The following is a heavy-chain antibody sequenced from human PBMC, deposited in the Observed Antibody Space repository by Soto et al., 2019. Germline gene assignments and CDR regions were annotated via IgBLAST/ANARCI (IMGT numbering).Heavy chain of an antibody. CDR1: GGSISSYY. Sequence: QVQLQESGPGLVKPSETLSLTCTVSGGSISSYYWSWIRQPAGKGLEWIGRIYTSGSTNYNPSLKSRVTMSVDTSKNQFSLKLSSVTAADTAVYYCARDRLEVVSYSYGDYRYWYFDLWGRGTLVTVSS. CDR3: ARDRLEVVSYSYGDYRYWYFDL. CDR2: IYTSGST. J-gene: IGHJ2*01. D-gene: IGHD4-17*01. V-gene: IGHV4-4*07.